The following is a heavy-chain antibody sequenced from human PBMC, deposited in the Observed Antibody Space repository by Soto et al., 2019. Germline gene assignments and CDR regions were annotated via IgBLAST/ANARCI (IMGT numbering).Heavy chain of an antibody. CDR2: IVVGSGNT. Sequence: SVKVSCKASGFTFTSSAMQWVRQARGQRLEWIGWIVVGSGNTNYAQKFQERVTITRDMSTSTAYMELSSLRSDDTAVYYCATGWTRIRLSGRYGVSAFDIWGQ. D-gene: IGHD1-26*01. CDR1: GFTFTSSA. CDR3: ATGWTRIRLSGRYGVSAFDI. J-gene: IGHJ3*02. V-gene: IGHV1-58*02.